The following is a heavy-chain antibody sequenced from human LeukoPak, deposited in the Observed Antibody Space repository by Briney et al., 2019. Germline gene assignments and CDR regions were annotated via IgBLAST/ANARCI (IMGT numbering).Heavy chain of an antibody. Sequence: ASVKVSCKASGYTFTSYGISWVRQAPGQGLEWMGRIIPILGIANYAQKFQGRVTITADKSTSTAYMELSSLRSEDTAVYYCARDRNRCSGGSCYSVLYYYYYGMDVWGQGTTVTVSS. J-gene: IGHJ6*02. D-gene: IGHD2-15*01. CDR2: IIPILGIA. CDR1: GYTFTSYG. CDR3: ARDRNRCSGGSCYSVLYYYYYGMDV. V-gene: IGHV1-69*04.